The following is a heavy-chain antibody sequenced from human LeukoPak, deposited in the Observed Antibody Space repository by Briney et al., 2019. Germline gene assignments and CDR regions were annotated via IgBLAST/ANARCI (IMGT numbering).Heavy chain of an antibody. CDR2: IYYSGST. V-gene: IGHV4-39*01. Sequence: SETLSLTCTVSGGSISSSSYYWGWIRQPPGKGLEWIGSIYYSGSTYYNPSLKSRVTISVDTSKNQFSLKLSSVTAADTAVYYCARKLVGYSSSWYHPEGAFDIWGQGTMVTVSS. J-gene: IGHJ3*02. D-gene: IGHD6-13*01. CDR3: ARKLVGYSSSWYHPEGAFDI. CDR1: GGSISSSSYY.